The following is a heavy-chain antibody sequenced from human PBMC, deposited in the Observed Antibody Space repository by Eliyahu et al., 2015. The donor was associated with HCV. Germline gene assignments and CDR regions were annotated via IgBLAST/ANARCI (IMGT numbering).Heavy chain of an antibody. D-gene: IGHD6-19*01. J-gene: IGHJ5*02. CDR2: IHYSGST. V-gene: IGHV4-59*01. Sequence: QVRLQESGPGLVKPSETLALTCTVSGGSITTYYWSWIRPPPGKGLXWIGYIHYSGSTNYNPSLKSRVTISVDTSKNQFSLNLTSVTAADTAMYYCASGGGGIAVTGTGDWFDPWGQGTLVTVSS. CDR3: ASGGGGIAVTGTGDWFDP. CDR1: GGSITTYY.